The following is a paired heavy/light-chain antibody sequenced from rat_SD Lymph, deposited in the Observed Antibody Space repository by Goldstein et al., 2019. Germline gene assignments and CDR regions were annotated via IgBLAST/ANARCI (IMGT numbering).Light chain of an antibody. CDR1: QSVSISRYNL. Sequence: DIVLTQSPALAVSLGQRATISCRASQSVSISRYNLMHWYQQKPGQQPKLLIYRASNLASGIPARFSGSGSGTDFTLTINPVQADDIATYYCQQSRESPDTFGAGTKLELK. CDR3: QQSRESPDT. V-gene: IGKV3S19*01. J-gene: IGKJ2-2*01. CDR2: RAS.
Heavy chain of an antibody. D-gene: IGHD1-4*01. CDR2: IIYDGSST. Sequence: EVQLVESGGGLVQPGRSLKLSCAASGFTFSDYAMAWVRQAPKKGLEWVATIIYDGSSTYYRDSVKGRFTISRDNAKSTLYLQMDSLRSEDTATYYCARAQRLNYPASGFAYWGQGTLVTVSS. CDR3: ARAQRLNYPASGFAY. J-gene: IGHJ3*01. CDR1: GFTFSDYA. V-gene: IGHV5-17*01.